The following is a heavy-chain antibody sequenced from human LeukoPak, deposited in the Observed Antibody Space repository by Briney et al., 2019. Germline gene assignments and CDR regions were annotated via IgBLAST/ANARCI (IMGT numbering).Heavy chain of an antibody. V-gene: IGHV3-66*02. Sequence: GGSLRLSCAASGFAVSSYGMSWVRQAPGKGPKWVSLVYSDGVTRYADSVQGRFTISRDNSKNTVYLQMNNLRVEDTAVYHCVRDRAEGRAWVEFDPWGQGILVTVSS. J-gene: IGHJ5*02. CDR3: VRDRAEGRAWVEFDP. CDR1: GFAVSSYG. CDR2: VYSDGVT.